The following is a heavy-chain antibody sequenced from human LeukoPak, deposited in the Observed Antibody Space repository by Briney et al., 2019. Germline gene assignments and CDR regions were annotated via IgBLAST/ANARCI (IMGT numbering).Heavy chain of an antibody. CDR2: INSDGSSR. V-gene: IGHV3-74*01. J-gene: IGHJ4*02. Sequence: GGSLRLSCAASGFTFSSYWMHWVRQAPEKGLVWVSRINSDGSSRGYADSVKGRFTISRDNAKNTLYLQMNSLRAEDTAVYYCARCRYSDSYPDYWGQGTLVTVSS. CDR1: GFTFSSYW. D-gene: IGHD1-26*01. CDR3: ARCRYSDSYPDY.